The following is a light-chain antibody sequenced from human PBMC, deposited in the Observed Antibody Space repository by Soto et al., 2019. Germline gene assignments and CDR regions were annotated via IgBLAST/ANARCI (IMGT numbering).Light chain of an antibody. CDR3: QHYNSYSEA. CDR1: QGISSY. CDR2: AAS. V-gene: IGKV1-9*01. Sequence: DIQLTRSPSFLSASVGDRVTITCRASQGISSYLVWYQQKPGKAPNLLIYAASTLQSGVPSRFSGSGSGTEFTLTISSLQPEDFATYYCQHYNSYSEAFGQGTKVDIK. J-gene: IGKJ1*01.